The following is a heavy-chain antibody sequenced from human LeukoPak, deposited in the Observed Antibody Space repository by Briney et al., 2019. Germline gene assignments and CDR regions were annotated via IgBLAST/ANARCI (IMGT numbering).Heavy chain of an antibody. CDR3: TGDQSRNGWLDY. CDR2: INADGSST. CDR1: GFTFSSHW. V-gene: IGHV3-74*01. D-gene: IGHD6-19*01. Sequence: GGSLRLSCAASGFTFSSHWVHWVRHAPGKGLVWVSRINADGSSTSYVDSVKGRFTISRDNAKNSVYLQMSSLKAEDTAVYYCTGDQSRNGWLDYWGQGTLVTVSS. J-gene: IGHJ4*02.